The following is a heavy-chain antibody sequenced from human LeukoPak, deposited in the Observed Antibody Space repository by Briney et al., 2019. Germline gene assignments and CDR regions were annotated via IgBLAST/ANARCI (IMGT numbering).Heavy chain of an antibody. Sequence: PSETLSLTCAVYGGSFSGYYWSWIRQPAGKGLEWIGRIYTSGSTNYNPSLKSRVTISVDTSKNQFSLKLSSVTAADAAVYYCARHGSGRYYYYYMDVWGKGTTVTVSS. CDR1: GGSFSGYY. CDR2: IYTSGST. CDR3: ARHGSGRYYYYYMDV. D-gene: IGHD1-26*01. V-gene: IGHV4-59*10. J-gene: IGHJ6*03.